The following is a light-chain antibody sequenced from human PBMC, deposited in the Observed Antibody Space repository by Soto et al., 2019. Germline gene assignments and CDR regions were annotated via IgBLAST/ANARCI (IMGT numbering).Light chain of an antibody. CDR3: SSYTSSTAYV. V-gene: IGLV2-14*03. CDR2: DVS. CDR1: SSDVGGYNY. Sequence: QSALTQPASVSGSLGQSITISCTGTSSDVGGYNYVYWYQQYPGKAPKLVIYDVSYRPSGVSYRFSGSKSANTASLTISGLQAEDEADYYCSSYTSSTAYVFGSGTQLTVL. J-gene: IGLJ7*01.